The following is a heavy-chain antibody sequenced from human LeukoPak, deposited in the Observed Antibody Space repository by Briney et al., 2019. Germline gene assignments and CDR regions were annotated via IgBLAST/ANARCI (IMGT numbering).Heavy chain of an antibody. Sequence: ASVKVSCKASGYTFSGYRLHWVRQAHGQGLEWMGWVNPNSGDTNYHQNVQGRVTMTRDTSISTVYVELNRLTSDDTAICYCARENWYSDYWGQGTLVTVSS. CDR2: VNPNSGDT. CDR3: ARENWYSDY. D-gene: IGHD1-1*01. J-gene: IGHJ4*02. CDR1: GYTFSGYR. V-gene: IGHV1-2*02.